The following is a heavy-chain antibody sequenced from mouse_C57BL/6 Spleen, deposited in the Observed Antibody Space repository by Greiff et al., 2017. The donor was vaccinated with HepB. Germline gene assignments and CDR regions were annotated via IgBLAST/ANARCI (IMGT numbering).Heavy chain of an antibody. J-gene: IGHJ3*01. V-gene: IGHV5-4*01. D-gene: IGHD1-1*01. CDR2: ISDGGSYT. CDR3: ARVRDYGSSPAWFAY. CDR1: GFTFSSYA. Sequence: EVQLVESGGGLVKPGGSLKLSCAASGFTFSSYAMSWVRQTPEKRLEWVATISDGGSYTYYPDNVKGRFTISRDNAKNNLYLQMSHLKSEDTAMYYCARVRDYGSSPAWFAYWGQGTLVTVSA.